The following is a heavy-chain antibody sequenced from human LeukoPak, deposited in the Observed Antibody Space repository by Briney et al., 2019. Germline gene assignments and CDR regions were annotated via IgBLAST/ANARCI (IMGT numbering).Heavy chain of an antibody. J-gene: IGHJ3*02. CDR3: AKGSYYGSGNTVRDAFDI. CDR1: GGTFSSYA. CDR2: IIPIFGTA. Sequence: SVKVSCKASGGTFSSYAISWVRQAPGQGLEWMGGIIPIFGTANYAQKFQGRVTITADKSTSTAYMELSSLRAEDTAVYYCAKGSYYGSGNTVRDAFDIWGQGTMVTVSS. D-gene: IGHD3-10*01. V-gene: IGHV1-69*06.